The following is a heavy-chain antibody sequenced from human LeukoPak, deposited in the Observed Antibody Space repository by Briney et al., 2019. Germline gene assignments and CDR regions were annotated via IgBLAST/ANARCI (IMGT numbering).Heavy chain of an antibody. V-gene: IGHV3-48*03. D-gene: IGHD3-16*02. Sequence: GGSLRLSCAASGFTFSSYEMNWVRQAPGKGLEWVSYISSSGSTIYYADSVKGRFTISRDNAKNSLYLQMNSLRAEDTAVYYCARGITFGGVIVTSYYFDYWGQGTLVTVSS. CDR2: ISSSGSTI. CDR3: ARGITFGGVIVTSYYFDY. CDR1: GFTFSSYE. J-gene: IGHJ4*02.